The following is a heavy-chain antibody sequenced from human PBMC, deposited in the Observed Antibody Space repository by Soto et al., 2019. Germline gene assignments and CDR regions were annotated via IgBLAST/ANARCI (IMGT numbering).Heavy chain of an antibody. J-gene: IGHJ4*02. Sequence: SVKVSCKASGGTFSSYTISWVRQAPGQGLEWMGRVIPILGIANYAQKFQGRVTITADKSTSTAYMELSSLRSEDTAVYYCARDGRRSGYDFDYWGQGTLVTVSS. D-gene: IGHD5-12*01. V-gene: IGHV1-69*04. CDR1: GGTFSSYT. CDR2: VIPILGIA. CDR3: ARDGRRSGYDFDY.